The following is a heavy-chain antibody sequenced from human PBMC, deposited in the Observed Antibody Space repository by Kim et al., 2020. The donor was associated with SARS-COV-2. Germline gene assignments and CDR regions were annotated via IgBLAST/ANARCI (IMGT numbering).Heavy chain of an antibody. J-gene: IGHJ4*02. Sequence: ADSVKGRFTISRDNSKTTLYLEMNSLGAKDTAVYFCAKLYGWRSSYSYVDYWGQGTLVTVSS. V-gene: IGHV3-30*02. CDR3: AKLYGWRSSYSYVDY. D-gene: IGHD3-10*01.